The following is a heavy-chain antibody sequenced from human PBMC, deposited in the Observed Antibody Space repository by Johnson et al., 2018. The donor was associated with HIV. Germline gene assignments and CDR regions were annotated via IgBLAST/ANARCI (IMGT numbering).Heavy chain of an antibody. CDR3: ATGSPTVTTNAFDI. J-gene: IGHJ3*02. D-gene: IGHD4-17*01. CDR2: ISYDGSNK. CDR1: GFTFSSYA. V-gene: IGHV3-30*14. Sequence: VQLVESGGGVVQPGRSLRLSCAASGFTFSSYAMHWVRQAPGKGLEWVAVISYDGSNKYYADSVKGRFTISRDNSKNTLYLQMNSLRAEDTAVYYCATGSPTVTTNAFDIWGQGTMVTVSS.